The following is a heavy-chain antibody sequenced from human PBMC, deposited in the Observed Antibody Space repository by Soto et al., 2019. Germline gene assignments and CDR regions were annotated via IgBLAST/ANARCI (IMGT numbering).Heavy chain of an antibody. J-gene: IGHJ6*03. CDR1: GGSISSFH. CDR2: ISNSGST. D-gene: IGHD3-3*01. CDR3: ARSDLRIFGVGNHYYMDV. Sequence: PSETLSLTCTVSGGSISSFHWSWIRQPPGEGLEWIGYISNSGSTKYNSSLESRLIISVDTSKNQVSLELTSVTAADTAVYYCARSDLRIFGVGNHYYMDVWGKGTTVTVSS. V-gene: IGHV4-59*08.